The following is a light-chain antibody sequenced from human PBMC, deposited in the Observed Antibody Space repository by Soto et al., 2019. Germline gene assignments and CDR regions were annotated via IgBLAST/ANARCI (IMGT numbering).Light chain of an antibody. CDR1: NSNIGVHP. CDR2: TND. Sequence: QSVLTQPPSASGTPGQGVTISCSGGNSNIGVHPVNWYQQLPETAPKLLIHTNDQRPSGVPDRFSGSKSGTSASLAISGLQSEDEADYYCASWDGSLHGVTFGGGTKLTVL. V-gene: IGLV1-44*01. CDR3: ASWDGSLHGVT. J-gene: IGLJ2*01.